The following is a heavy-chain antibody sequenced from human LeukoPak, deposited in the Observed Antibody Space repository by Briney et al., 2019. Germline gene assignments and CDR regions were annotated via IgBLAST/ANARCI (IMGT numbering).Heavy chain of an antibody. CDR1: GGSFSGYY. D-gene: IGHD6-13*01. CDR3: ARLNLGIAAARYYYYYYMDV. CDR2: INHSGST. V-gene: IGHV4-34*01. J-gene: IGHJ6*03. Sequence: SETLSLTCAVYGGSFSGYYWSWIRQPPGKGLEWIGEINHSGSTNYNPSLKSRVTISVDTSKNQFSLKLSSVTAADTAVYYCARLNLGIAAARYYYYYYMDVWGKGTTVTVSS.